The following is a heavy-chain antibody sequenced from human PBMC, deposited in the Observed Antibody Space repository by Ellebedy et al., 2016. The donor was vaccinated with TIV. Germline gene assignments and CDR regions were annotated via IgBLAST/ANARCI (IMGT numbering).Heavy chain of an antibody. CDR3: ARGTWAIFDP. D-gene: IGHD2-8*01. V-gene: IGHV4-31*01. Sequence: MPSETLSLTCTVSGGSINSGGYYWSWIRQHPGKGLEWIGYIYYSGSTYYNPSLKSLVTISVDTSKNQFSLKLSSVTAADTAVYYCARGTWAIFDPWGQGTLVTVSS. CDR1: GGSINSGGYY. CDR2: IYYSGST. J-gene: IGHJ5*02.